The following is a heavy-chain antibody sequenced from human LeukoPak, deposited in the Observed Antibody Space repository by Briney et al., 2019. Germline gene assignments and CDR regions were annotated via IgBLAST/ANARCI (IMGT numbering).Heavy chain of an antibody. J-gene: IGHJ2*01. Sequence: SETLSLTCAVYGGSFSGYYWSWLRQPPGKGLEWIGEINHSGSTNYNPSLKSRVTISVDTSKNQFSLKLSSVTAADTAVYYCARALQRSGYSYGRYWYFDLWGRGTLVTVSS. D-gene: IGHD5-18*01. V-gene: IGHV4-34*01. CDR3: ARALQRSGYSYGRYWYFDL. CDR1: GGSFSGYY. CDR2: INHSGST.